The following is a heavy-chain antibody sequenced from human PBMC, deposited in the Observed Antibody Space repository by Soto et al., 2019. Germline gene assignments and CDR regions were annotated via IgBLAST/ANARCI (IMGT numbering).Heavy chain of an antibody. Sequence: EAQLVESGGGLVQPGRSLRLSCAGSGFIFDDFAIHWVRQAPGKGLEWVSGISWNSASIGYADSVKGRFTISRDNAKNSLYLQMNSLRVEGTALYYCTKVGGLYDFWSGPLHFDLWGQGTLVTVSS. J-gene: IGHJ4*02. D-gene: IGHD3-3*01. CDR3: TKVGGLYDFWSGPLHFDL. CDR1: GFIFDDFA. V-gene: IGHV3-9*01. CDR2: ISWNSASI.